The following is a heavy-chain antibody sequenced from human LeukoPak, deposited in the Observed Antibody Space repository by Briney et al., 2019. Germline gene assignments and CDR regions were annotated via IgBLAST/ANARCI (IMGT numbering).Heavy chain of an antibody. CDR3: ARGGVATPFDY. Sequence: SETLSLTCTVSGGSISSGGYYWSWIRQPPGKGLEWIGYIYHSGSTYYNPSLKSRVTISVDRSKNQFSLKLSSATAADTAVYYCARGGVATPFDYWGQGTLVTVSS. D-gene: IGHD5-12*01. CDR1: GGSISSGGYY. CDR2: IYHSGST. J-gene: IGHJ4*02. V-gene: IGHV4-30-2*01.